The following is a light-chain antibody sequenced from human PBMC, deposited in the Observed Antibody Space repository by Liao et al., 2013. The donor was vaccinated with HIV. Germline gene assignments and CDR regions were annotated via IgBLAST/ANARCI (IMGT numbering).Light chain of an antibody. J-gene: IGLJ2*01. V-gene: IGLV3-21*04. CDR1: NIETKS. CDR3: QVWDGDFAV. CDR2: YDK. Sequence: FVLTQPPSVSVAPGKTATITCEKDNIETKSVHWYQQKPGQAPELVIHYDKDRPSGIPVRFSGSNSGNTATLTITRVEAGDEADYYCQVWDGDFAVFGGGTKLTVL.